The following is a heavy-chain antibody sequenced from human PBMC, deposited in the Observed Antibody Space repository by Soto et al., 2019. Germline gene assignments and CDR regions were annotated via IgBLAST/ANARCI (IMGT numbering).Heavy chain of an antibody. V-gene: IGHV2-70*11. CDR2: IDWDDDK. J-gene: IGHJ6*03. D-gene: IGHD2-2*01. Sequence: GSGPTLVNPTQTLSLTCTFSGFSLSTSGMCVSWIRQPPGKALEWLARIDWDDDKYYSTSLKTRLTISKDTSKNQVVLTMTNMDPVDTATYYCARSIVVVPAAPRYYYYHYMDVWGEGTTVTVSS. CDR1: GFSLSTSGMC. CDR3: ARSIVVVPAAPRYYYYHYMDV.